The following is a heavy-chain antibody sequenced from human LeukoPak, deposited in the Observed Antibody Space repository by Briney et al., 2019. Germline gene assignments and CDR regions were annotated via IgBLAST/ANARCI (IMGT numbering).Heavy chain of an antibody. CDR2: ISSNGGST. J-gene: IGHJ4*02. CDR3: ARSGANYGAHFDY. Sequence: GGSLRLSCAASGFTFSSYAMHWVRQAPGKGLEYVSAISSNGGSTYYANSVKGRFTISRDNSKNTLYLQMGSLRAEDMAVYYCARSGANYGAHFDYWGQGTLVTVFS. V-gene: IGHV3-64*01. D-gene: IGHD4/OR15-4a*01. CDR1: GFTFSSYA.